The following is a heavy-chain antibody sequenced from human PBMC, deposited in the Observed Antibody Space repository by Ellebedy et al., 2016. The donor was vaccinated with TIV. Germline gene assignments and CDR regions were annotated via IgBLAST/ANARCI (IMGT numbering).Heavy chain of an antibody. V-gene: IGHV3-7*03. Sequence: GGSLRLSCAASGFTFSRYWMNRVRQAPGKGLEWVANIRQDGSDKDYVDSVKGRFTISRDNAKNSLYLQMNSLRAEDTAVYYCARGHCSGSSCLYYYYGTDVWGQGTTVTVAS. J-gene: IGHJ6*02. CDR1: GFTFSRYW. CDR3: ARGHCSGSSCLYYYYGTDV. CDR2: IRQDGSDK. D-gene: IGHD2-15*01.